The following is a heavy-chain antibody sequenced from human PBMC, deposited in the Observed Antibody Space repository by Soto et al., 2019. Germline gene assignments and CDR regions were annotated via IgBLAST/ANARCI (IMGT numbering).Heavy chain of an antibody. J-gene: IGHJ5*02. CDR2: ITSSGTTI. CDR1: GFTFSVYT. CDR3: SRGGYITSSEWPWVDP. V-gene: IGHV3-48*02. D-gene: IGHD6-6*01. Sequence: EAQLVESGGGLVQPGGSLRLSCAASGFTFSVYTMHWVRQSPGKGMEWISSITSSGTTISYADSVKGRFTISRDNAKSSLFLQMATVRDEETAVYYCSRGGYITSSEWPWVDPWGEGTLGTVSS.